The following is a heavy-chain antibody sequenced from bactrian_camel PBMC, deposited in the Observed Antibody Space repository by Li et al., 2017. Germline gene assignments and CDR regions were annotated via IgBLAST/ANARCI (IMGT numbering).Heavy chain of an antibody. V-gene: IGHV3S40*01. D-gene: IGHD3*01. CDR2: ILASGSGA. J-gene: IGHJ4*01. CDR1: GLTFRAFD. Sequence: VQLVESGGGLVQPGGSLTLTCTVSGLTFRAFDMSWVRQAPGKGLEWVATILASGSGAHYPDSVEGRFTISRDNAKNKLYLQMNSLKIEDTAVYYCALGSSRQATMTARGKGTQVTVS.